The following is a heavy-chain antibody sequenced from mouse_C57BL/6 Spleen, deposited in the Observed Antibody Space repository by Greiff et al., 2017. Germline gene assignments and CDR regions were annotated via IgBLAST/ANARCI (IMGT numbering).Heavy chain of an antibody. J-gene: IGHJ3*01. D-gene: IGHD1-1*01. CDR2: ISGGGGNT. V-gene: IGHV5-9*01. CDR3: ASPLYYGSSPFAY. Sequence: EVMLVESGGGLVKPGGSLKLSCAASGFTFSSYTMSWVRQTPEKRLEWVATISGGGGNTYYPDSVKGRFTISRDNAKNTLYLQMSSLRSEDTALYYCASPLYYGSSPFAYWGQGTLVTVSA. CDR1: GFTFSSYT.